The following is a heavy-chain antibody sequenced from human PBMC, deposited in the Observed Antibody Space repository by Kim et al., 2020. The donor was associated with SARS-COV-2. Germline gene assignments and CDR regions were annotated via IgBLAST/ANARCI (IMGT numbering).Heavy chain of an antibody. CDR2: IDPSDSYT. CDR3: AAGVTPTYGMDV. CDR1: GYSFTSYW. J-gene: IGHJ6*02. V-gene: IGHV5-10-1*01. Sequence: GESLKISCKGSGYSFTSYWISWVRQMPGKGLEWMGRIDPSDSYTNYSPSFQGHVTISADKSISTAYLQWSSLKASDTAMYYCAAGVTPTYGMDVWGQGTTVTVSS. D-gene: IGHD4-4*01.